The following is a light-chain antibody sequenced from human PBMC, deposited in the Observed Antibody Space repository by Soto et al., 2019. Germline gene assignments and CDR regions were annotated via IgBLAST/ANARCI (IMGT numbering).Light chain of an antibody. V-gene: IGKV1-5*03. CDR3: QQSGNSPQT. CDR2: KAS. J-gene: IGKJ1*01. Sequence: DIQMTQSPSTLSGSVGDRVTITCRASQTISSWLAWYQQKPGKAPKLLIYKASTLKSGVPSRFSGSGSGTDFTLTISRLEPEDFAVYFCQQSGNSPQTFGQGTKVDIK. CDR1: QTISSW.